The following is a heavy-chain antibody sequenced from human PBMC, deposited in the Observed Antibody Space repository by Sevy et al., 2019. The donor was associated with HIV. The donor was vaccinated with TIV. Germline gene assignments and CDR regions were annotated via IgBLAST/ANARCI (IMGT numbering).Heavy chain of an antibody. V-gene: IGHV3-48*01. Sequence: GGSLRLSCVASGFTFSTNSMNWVRQAPGKGLEWVSYINSRSSTIQYADSVKGRFTIFRDNAQNSLYLQMNSLRGEDTAVYYCARGPSFLVVSDAPVDYWGQGTLVTVSS. CDR2: INSRSSTI. CDR3: ARGPSFLVVSDAPVDY. J-gene: IGHJ4*02. D-gene: IGHD2-8*02. CDR1: GFTFSTNS.